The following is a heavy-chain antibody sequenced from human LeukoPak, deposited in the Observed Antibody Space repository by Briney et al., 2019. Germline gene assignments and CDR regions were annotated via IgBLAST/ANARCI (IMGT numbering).Heavy chain of an antibody. CDR3: ARSGGYDSTFDY. D-gene: IGHD3-22*01. J-gene: IGHJ4*02. V-gene: IGHV1-2*06. CDR2: INPNSGGT. CDR1: GYTFTDYY. Sequence: ASVKVSCKASGYTFTDYYIHWVRQAPGQGLEWMGRINPNSGGTNYAQKFQGRVTMTRDTSISTAYMELSRLKSDDTAVYYCARSGGYDSTFDYWGQETLVTVSS.